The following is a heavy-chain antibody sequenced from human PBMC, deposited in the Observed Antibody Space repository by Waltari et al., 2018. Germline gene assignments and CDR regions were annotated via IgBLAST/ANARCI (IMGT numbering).Heavy chain of an antibody. V-gene: IGHV1-69*05. Sequence: QVQLVQSGAEVKKPGSSVTVSCKAPGGTFSSYAISWVRPAPGQRLAWRGGFIPIFGTANYAQKVQGRGTITTDESTSTAYMELSSLRSEDTAVYYCARARGYSYGYSSHYYYYYGMDVWGQGTTVTVSS. CDR3: ARARGYSYGYSSHYYYYYGMDV. D-gene: IGHD5-18*01. CDR2: FIPIFGTA. J-gene: IGHJ6*02. CDR1: GGTFSSYA.